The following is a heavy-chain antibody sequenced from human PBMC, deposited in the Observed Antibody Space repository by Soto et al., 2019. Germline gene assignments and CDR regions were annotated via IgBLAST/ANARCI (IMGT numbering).Heavy chain of an antibody. D-gene: IGHD3-9*01. Sequence: ASVKVSCKASGGTFSSYAISWVRQAPGQGLEWMGGIIPIFGTANYAQKFQGRVTITADESTSTAYMELSSLRSEDTAVYYCARENDILTGYYPPLDYWGQGTLVTVSS. CDR2: IIPIFGTA. V-gene: IGHV1-69*13. CDR1: GGTFSSYA. CDR3: ARENDILTGYYPPLDY. J-gene: IGHJ4*02.